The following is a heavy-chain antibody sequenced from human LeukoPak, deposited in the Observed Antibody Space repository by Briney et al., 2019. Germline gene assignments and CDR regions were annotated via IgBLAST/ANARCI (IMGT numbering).Heavy chain of an antibody. Sequence: GGSLRLSCAASGFTFSSYAMSWVRQAPGKGLEWVSAISGSGGSTYYADSVKGRFTISRDNSKNTLYLQMNSLRAEDTAVYYCAKADCSGGSCYPADYWGQGTLVTVSS. V-gene: IGHV3-23*01. CDR2: ISGSGGST. J-gene: IGHJ4*02. CDR1: GFTFSSYA. D-gene: IGHD2-15*01. CDR3: AKADCSGGSCYPADY.